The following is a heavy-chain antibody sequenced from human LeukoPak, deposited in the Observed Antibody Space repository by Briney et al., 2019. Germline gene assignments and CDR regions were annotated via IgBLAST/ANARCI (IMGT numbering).Heavy chain of an antibody. J-gene: IGHJ6*02. Sequence: SSETLSLTCTVSGGSISTYYWSWIRQPPGKGLEWIGYISYSGSTNYNPSLKSRGTISVDTSKNQFSLKPSSVTAADTAVYYCARDRRDGYKFYYNYYGLDVWDQGTTVTVSS. CDR2: ISYSGST. D-gene: IGHD5-24*01. CDR3: ARDRRDGYKFYYNYYGLDV. CDR1: GGSISTYY. V-gene: IGHV4-59*01.